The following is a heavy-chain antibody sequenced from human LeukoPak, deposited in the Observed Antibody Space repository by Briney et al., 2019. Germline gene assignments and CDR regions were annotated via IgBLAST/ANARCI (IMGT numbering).Heavy chain of an antibody. CDR1: GGSFSGYY. J-gene: IGHJ4*02. Sequence: SETLSLTCAVYGGSFSGYYWSWIRQPPGKGLEWIGEINHSGSTNYNPSLKSRVTISVDTSKNQFSLKLSSVTAADTAVYYCARGKNGDYTTADYWGQGTLVTVSS. D-gene: IGHD4-17*01. CDR3: ARGKNGDYTTADY. V-gene: IGHV4-34*01. CDR2: INHSGST.